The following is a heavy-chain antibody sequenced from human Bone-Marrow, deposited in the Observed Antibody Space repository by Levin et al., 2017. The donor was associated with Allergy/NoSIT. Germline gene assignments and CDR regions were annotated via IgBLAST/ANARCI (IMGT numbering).Heavy chain of an antibody. V-gene: IGHV3-15*07. CDR2: IKAESDGGTT. Sequence: GGSLRLSCAASGFTFSDAGMNWVRQAPGKGLEWVGRIKAESDGGTTDYAAPVKARFNISRDDSTNTLSLQMNSRKTEDATVHYCTPDRLYSGSYYGSFDFWGQGTTVLVSS. J-gene: IGHJ3*01. CDR3: TPDRLYSGSYYGSFDF. D-gene: IGHD1-26*01. CDR1: GFTFSDAG.